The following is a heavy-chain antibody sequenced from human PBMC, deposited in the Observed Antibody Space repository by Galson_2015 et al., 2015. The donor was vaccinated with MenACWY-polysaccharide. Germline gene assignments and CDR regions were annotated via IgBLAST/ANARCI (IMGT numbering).Heavy chain of an antibody. D-gene: IGHD6-13*01. CDR1: GFTFSSYW. CDR3: ARVLGWYSIVGHHPYYFDY. CDR2: ISSDGSST. V-gene: IGHV3-74*01. Sequence: SLRLSCAASGFTFSSYWMHWVRQVPGKGLVWVSRISSDGSSTSYADSVKGRFTISRDNAKNTLHLRMNSLRVEDTAVYYCARVLGWYSIVGHHPYYFDYSVPRTLVTVSS. J-gene: IGHJ4*02.